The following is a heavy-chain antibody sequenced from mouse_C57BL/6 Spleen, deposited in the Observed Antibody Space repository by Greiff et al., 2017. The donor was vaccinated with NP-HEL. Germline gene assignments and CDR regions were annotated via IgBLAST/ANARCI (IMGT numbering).Heavy chain of an antibody. CDR1: GYTFTSYW. Sequence: QVQLQQPGAELVRPGSSVKLSCKASGYTFTSYWMDWVKQRPGQGLEWIGNIYPSDSETHYNQKFKDQATLTVDKSSSTAYMQLSSLTSEDSAVYFCARSGWLLVAMDDWGQGTSVTVSS. V-gene: IGHV1-61*01. CDR3: ARSGWLLVAMDD. CDR2: IYPSDSET. D-gene: IGHD2-3*01. J-gene: IGHJ4*01.